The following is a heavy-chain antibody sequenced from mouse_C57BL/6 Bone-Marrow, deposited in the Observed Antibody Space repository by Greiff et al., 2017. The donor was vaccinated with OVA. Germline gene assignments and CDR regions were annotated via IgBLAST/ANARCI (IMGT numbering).Heavy chain of an antibody. J-gene: IGHJ3*01. V-gene: IGHV1-39*01. Sequence: EVQLQQSGPELVKPGASVKISCKASGYSFTDYNMNWVKQSNGKSLEWIGVINPNYGTTSYNKKFKGKATLTVDQSSSTAYMQLNSLTSEDSAVYYGARSSYGNYVGLAYWGQGTLVTVSA. CDR3: ARSSYGNYVGLAY. CDR2: INPNYGTT. CDR1: GYSFTDYN. D-gene: IGHD2-1*01.